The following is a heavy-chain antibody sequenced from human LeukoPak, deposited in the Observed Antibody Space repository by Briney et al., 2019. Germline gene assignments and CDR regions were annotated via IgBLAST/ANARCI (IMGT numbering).Heavy chain of an antibody. CDR3: ARDHSYGYSSDAFDI. D-gene: IGHD5-18*01. V-gene: IGHV4-59*01. CDR1: GGSISSYY. J-gene: IGHJ3*02. Sequence: SETLSLTCTVSGGSISSYYWSWIRQPPGKGLEWIGYIYYSGSTNYNPSLKSRVTISVDTSKYQFSLKLSSVTAADTAVYYCARDHSYGYSSDAFDIWGQGTMVTVSS. CDR2: IYYSGST.